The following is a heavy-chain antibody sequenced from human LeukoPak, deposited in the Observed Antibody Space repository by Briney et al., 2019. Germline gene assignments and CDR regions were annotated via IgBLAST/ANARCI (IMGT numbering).Heavy chain of an antibody. CDR3: ARTSREMTTSTGYFDY. J-gene: IGHJ4*02. Sequence: ASVKVSCKASGGTFSSYAISWVRQAPGQGLEWMGGIIPIFGTANYAQKFQGRVTITADESTSTAYMGLSSLRSEDTAVYYCARTSREMTTSTGYFDYWGQGTLVVVSS. CDR2: IIPIFGTA. V-gene: IGHV1-69*13. D-gene: IGHD5-24*01. CDR1: GGTFSSYA.